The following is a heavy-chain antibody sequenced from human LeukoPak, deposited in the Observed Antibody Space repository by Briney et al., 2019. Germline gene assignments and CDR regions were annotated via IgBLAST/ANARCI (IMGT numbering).Heavy chain of an antibody. CDR3: AREGYGDYYYYYGMDV. Sequence: GGSLRLSCAASGLTFSSYSMNWVRQAPGKGLEWVSSISTSSSYIYYADSVKGRFTISRDNAKNSLYLQMNSLRAEDTAVYYCAREGYGDYYYYYGMDVWGQGTTVTVSS. CDR1: GLTFSSYS. D-gene: IGHD4-17*01. J-gene: IGHJ6*02. CDR2: ISTSSSYI. V-gene: IGHV3-21*01.